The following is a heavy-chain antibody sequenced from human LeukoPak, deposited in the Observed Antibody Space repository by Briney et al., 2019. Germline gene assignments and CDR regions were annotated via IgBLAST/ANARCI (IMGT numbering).Heavy chain of an antibody. D-gene: IGHD3-16*02. CDR1: GYSFTSYW. CDR3: ARLNRYVWGSYRYDYFDY. J-gene: IGHJ4*02. Sequence: GESLKISCKGSGYSFTSYWIGWVRQLPGKGLEWMGIIYPGDSDTRYSPSFQGQVTISADKSISTAYLQWSSLKASDTAMYYCARLNRYVWGSYRYDYFDYWGQETLVTVSS. V-gene: IGHV5-51*01. CDR2: IYPGDSDT.